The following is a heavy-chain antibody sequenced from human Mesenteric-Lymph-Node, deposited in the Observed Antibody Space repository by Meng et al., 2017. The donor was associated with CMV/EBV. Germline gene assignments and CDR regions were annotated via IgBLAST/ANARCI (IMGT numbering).Heavy chain of an antibody. CDR2: LHPDSGAT. CDR1: RYSFTAYY. J-gene: IGHJ3*02. D-gene: IGHD6-25*01. Sequence: ASVKVSCKASRYSFTAYYVHWVRQAPGQGLEWMGWLHPDSGATYSAQRFQGRVTMTRDTSIGTAYMELSRLTFDDTAVYYCARDAGYYSSEWYDLNGLDIWGQGTMVTVSS. V-gene: IGHV1-2*02. CDR3: ARDAGYYSSEWYDLNGLDI.